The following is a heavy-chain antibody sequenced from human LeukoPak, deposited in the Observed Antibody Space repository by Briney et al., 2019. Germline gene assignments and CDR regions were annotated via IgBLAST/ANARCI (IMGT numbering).Heavy chain of an antibody. V-gene: IGHV3-48*01. D-gene: IGHD6-6*01. CDR1: GFSLSSYS. CDR2: ISSRTI. J-gene: IGHJ6*03. CDR3: ARDPSSSPPYYFYYYYMDV. Sequence: GGSLRLSCAASGFSLSSYSFNWVRQAPEKGLEWVSYISSRTIYYSDSVKGRFTISRDNARNSLYLQMNSLRAEDTAVYYCARDPSSSPPYYFYYYYMDVWGKGTTVTVSS.